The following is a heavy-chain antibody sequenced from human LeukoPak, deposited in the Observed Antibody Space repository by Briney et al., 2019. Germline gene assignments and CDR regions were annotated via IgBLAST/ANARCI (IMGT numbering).Heavy chain of an antibody. CDR2: IIPIFGTA. J-gene: IGHJ5*02. V-gene: IGHV1-69*13. CDR3: ARGDLYYYDSSGYYYYNWFDP. CDR1: GYTFTSYA. Sequence: SVKVSCKASGYTFTSYAISWVRQAPGQGLEWMGGIIPIFGTANYAQKFQGRVTITADESTSTAYMELSSLRSEDTAVYYCARGDLYYYDSSGYYYYNWFDPWGQGTLVTVSS. D-gene: IGHD3-22*01.